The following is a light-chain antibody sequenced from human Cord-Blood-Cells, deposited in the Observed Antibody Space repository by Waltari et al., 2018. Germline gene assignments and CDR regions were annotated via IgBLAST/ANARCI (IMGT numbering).Light chain of an antibody. CDR3: QQYGSSPFT. Sequence: EIVLTQSPGTLSLSPWERATLSCRASQSVSSSYLAWYQQKPGQAPRLLIYGASSRATGIPDRFSGSGSGTDFTLTISRLEPEDFAVYYCQQYGSSPFTFGPGTKVGIK. V-gene: IGKV3-20*01. J-gene: IGKJ3*01. CDR2: GAS. CDR1: QSVSSSY.